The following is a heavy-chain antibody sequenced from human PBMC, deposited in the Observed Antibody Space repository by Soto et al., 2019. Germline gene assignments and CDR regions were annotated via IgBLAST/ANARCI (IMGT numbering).Heavy chain of an antibody. D-gene: IGHD2-15*01. Sequence: GGSLRLSCAASEFIFSKYGLPWVRQAPGKGPEWVAFISYDGNIKYYGDSVKGRFTISRHNSKNKLYLQMNRLRGEDTPVFYCANGGQGGTEDSYYYSVDVLGPGSTVTGSS. CDR1: EFIFSKYG. CDR2: ISYDGNIK. CDR3: ANGGQGGTEDSYYYSVDV. J-gene: IGHJ6*02. V-gene: IGHV3-30*18.